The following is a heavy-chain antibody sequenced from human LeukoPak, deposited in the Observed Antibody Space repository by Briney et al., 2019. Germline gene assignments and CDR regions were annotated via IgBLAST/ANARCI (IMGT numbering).Heavy chain of an antibody. J-gene: IGHJ5*02. CDR1: GYTFTDYG. V-gene: IGHV1-18*01. CDR2: ISAYNGNT. Sequence: ASVKVSCKASGYTFTDYGITWVRQAPGQGLEWMGWISAYNGNTNYAQKLQGRVTMTTDTSTSTVYMELRSLRSEDTAVYYCARATVTTFNWFDPWGQGTVVTVSS. CDR3: ARATVTTFNWFDP. D-gene: IGHD4-17*01.